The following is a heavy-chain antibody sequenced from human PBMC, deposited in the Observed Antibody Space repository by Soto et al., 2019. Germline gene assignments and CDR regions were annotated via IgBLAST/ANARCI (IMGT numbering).Heavy chain of an antibody. V-gene: IGHV4-39*01. J-gene: IGHJ4*02. CDR1: GGSISSSSYY. D-gene: IGHD3-3*01. Sequence: PSETLSPTCTVSGGSISSSSYYWGWIRQPPGKGLEWIGSIYYSGSTYYNPSLKSRVTISVDTSKNQFSLKLSSVTATDTAVYYCASSPRITIFGVFDCWGQGTLVTVSS. CDR3: ASSPRITIFGVFDC. CDR2: IYYSGST.